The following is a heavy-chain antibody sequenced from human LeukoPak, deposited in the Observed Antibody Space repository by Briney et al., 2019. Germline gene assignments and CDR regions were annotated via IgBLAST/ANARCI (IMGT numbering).Heavy chain of an antibody. CDR2: IIPILGIA. V-gene: IGHV1-69*02. CDR1: GGTFSSYT. CDR3: ARVSITGTTGFDP. Sequence: GSSVKVSFKASGGTFSSYTISWVRQAPGQGLEWMGRIIPILGIANYAQKFQGRVTITADKSTSTAYMELSSLRSEDTAVYYCARVSITGTTGFDPWGQGTLVTVSS. J-gene: IGHJ5*02. D-gene: IGHD1-20*01.